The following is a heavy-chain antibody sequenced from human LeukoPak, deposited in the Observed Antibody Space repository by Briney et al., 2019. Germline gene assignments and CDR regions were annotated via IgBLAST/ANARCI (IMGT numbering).Heavy chain of an antibody. CDR3: ARSGQDYDFWSGYGSH. CDR1: GGSFSGYY. Sequence: SSETLSLTCAVYGGSFSGYYWSWIRQPPGKGLEWIGEINHSGSTNYNPSLKSRVTISVDTSKNQFSLKLSSVTAADTAVYYCARSGQDYDFWSGYGSHWGQGTLVTVSS. V-gene: IGHV4-34*01. CDR2: INHSGST. J-gene: IGHJ4*02. D-gene: IGHD3-3*01.